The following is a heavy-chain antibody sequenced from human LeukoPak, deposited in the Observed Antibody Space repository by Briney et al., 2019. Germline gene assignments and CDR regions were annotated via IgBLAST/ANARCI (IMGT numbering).Heavy chain of an antibody. CDR2: IFYTGTAT. CDR1: GASNNTSTYY. CDR3: ARLVVRSCYFDY. J-gene: IGHJ4*02. Sequence: SETLSLTCSVSGASNNTSTYYWAWIRQPPGKGLEWIASIFYTGTATYYNPSLQTRVTISADTSKNKFSLKLNSVTAADTAVYYCARLVVRSCYFDYWGQGTLVTVSS. V-gene: IGHV4-39*01. D-gene: IGHD2-8*02.